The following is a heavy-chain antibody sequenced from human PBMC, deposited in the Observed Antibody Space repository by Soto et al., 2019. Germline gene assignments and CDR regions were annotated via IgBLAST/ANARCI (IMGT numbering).Heavy chain of an antibody. CDR3: AAGEPHHF. D-gene: IGHD3-10*01. V-gene: IGHV3-33*03. J-gene: IGHJ4*02. Sequence: QMHLVESGGGVVQPGRSLRLSCAASGFNFTNFGMHWVRQAPGKGLEWVAIIWYDGSNKYYVDSVKGRFTISRDNSENTVYLQMNSLRAEDTAVYYCAAGEPHHFRGQGTVVVVSS. CDR1: GFNFTNFG. CDR2: IWYDGSNK.